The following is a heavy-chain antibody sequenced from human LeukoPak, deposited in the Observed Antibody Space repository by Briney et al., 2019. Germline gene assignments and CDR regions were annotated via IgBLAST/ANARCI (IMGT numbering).Heavy chain of an antibody. J-gene: IGHJ4*02. Sequence: GGSLRLSCAASGFTFSSYAMHWVRQAPGKGLEWVAVISYDGSNKYYADSVKGRFTISRDNSKNTLYLQMNSLRGEDTAVYYCARDTGVIAAAGLFDYWGQGTLVTVSS. CDR1: GFTFSSYA. CDR2: ISYDGSNK. CDR3: ARDTGVIAAAGLFDY. D-gene: IGHD6-13*01. V-gene: IGHV3-30-3*01.